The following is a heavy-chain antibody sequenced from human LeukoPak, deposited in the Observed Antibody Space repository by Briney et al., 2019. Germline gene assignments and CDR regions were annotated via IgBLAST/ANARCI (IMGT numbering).Heavy chain of an antibody. CDR1: GYTFTGYY. J-gene: IGHJ4*02. CDR3: ARARIDSSGYYYPDY. CDR2: INPNSGGT. D-gene: IGHD3-22*01. V-gene: IGHV1-2*02. Sequence: ASVKVSCKASGYTFTGYYMHWVRQAPRQGLEWMGWINPNSGGTNYAQKFQGRVTMTRDTSISTAYMELSRLRSDDTAVYYCARARIDSSGYYYPDYWGQGTLVTVSS.